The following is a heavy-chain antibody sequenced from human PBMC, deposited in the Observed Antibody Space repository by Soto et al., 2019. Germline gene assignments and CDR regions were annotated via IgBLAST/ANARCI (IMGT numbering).Heavy chain of an antibody. CDR2: IYYSGST. CDR3: ARDLGSSHYYYYGMDV. Sequence: ETLSLTCTVSGGSISSYYWSWIRQPPGKGLEWIGYIYYSGSTNYNPSLKSRVTISVDTSKNQFSLKLSSVTAADTAVYYCARDLGSSHYYYYGMDVWGQGTTVTVSS. V-gene: IGHV4-59*01. J-gene: IGHJ6*02. D-gene: IGHD2-2*01. CDR1: GGSISSYY.